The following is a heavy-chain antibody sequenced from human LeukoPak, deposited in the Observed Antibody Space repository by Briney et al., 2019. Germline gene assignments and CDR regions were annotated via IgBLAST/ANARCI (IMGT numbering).Heavy chain of an antibody. Sequence: SETLSLTCTVSGGSISSGDYYWSWTRQSPGKGLEWIGYIYYSGSTSYNPSLKSRVTISVDTSKNQFSLKLSSVTAADTAVYYCARGPNYVWGSYRYFDYWGQGTLVTVSS. CDR2: IYYSGST. CDR1: GGSISSGDYY. D-gene: IGHD3-16*02. J-gene: IGHJ4*02. V-gene: IGHV4-30-4*01. CDR3: ARGPNYVWGSYRYFDY.